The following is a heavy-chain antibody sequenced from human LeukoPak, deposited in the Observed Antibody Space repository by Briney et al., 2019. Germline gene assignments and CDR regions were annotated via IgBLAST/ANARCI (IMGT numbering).Heavy chain of an antibody. V-gene: IGHV4-59*01. Sequence: PSETLSLTCAVSGGSISSYYWSWIRQPPGKGLEWIGYIYYSGSTNYNPSLKSRVTISVDTPKNQFSLKLSSVTAADTAVYYCARGPNSSGWYRGSDYYYGMDVWGQGTTVTVSS. CDR2: IYYSGST. CDR3: ARGPNSSGWYRGSDYYYGMDV. CDR1: GGSISSYY. J-gene: IGHJ6*02. D-gene: IGHD6-19*01.